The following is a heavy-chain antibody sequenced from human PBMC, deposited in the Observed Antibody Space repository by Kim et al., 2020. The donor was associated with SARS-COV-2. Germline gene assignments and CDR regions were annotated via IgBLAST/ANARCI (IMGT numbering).Heavy chain of an antibody. V-gene: IGHV3-30-3*01. CDR3: ARDGGGYYGSGGLSEH. Sequence: GGSLRLSCAASGFTFSSYAMHWVRQAPGKGLEWVAVISYDGSNKYYADSVKGRFTISRDNSKNTLYLQMNSLRAEDTAVYYCARDGGGYYGSGGLSEHWG. J-gene: IGHJ1*01. CDR1: GFTFSSYA. D-gene: IGHD3-10*01. CDR2: ISYDGSNK.